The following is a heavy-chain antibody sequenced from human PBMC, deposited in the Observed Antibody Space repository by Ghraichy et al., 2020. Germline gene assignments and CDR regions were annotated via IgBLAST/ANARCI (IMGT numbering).Heavy chain of an antibody. CDR2: ISGSGGST. V-gene: IGHV3-23*01. CDR1: GFTFSSYA. D-gene: IGHD3-9*01. CDR3: AKGYRYFDWFFDY. Sequence: GESLNISCAASGFTFSSYAMSWVRQAPGKGLEWVSAISGSGGSTYYADSVKGRFTISRDNSKNTLYLQMNSLRAEDTAVYYCAKGYRYFDWFFDYWGQGTLVTVSS. J-gene: IGHJ4*02.